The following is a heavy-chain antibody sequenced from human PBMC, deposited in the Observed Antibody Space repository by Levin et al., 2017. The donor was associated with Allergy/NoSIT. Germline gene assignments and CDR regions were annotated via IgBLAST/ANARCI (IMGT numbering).Heavy chain of an antibody. D-gene: IGHD6-13*01. CDR1: GGSISSYY. Sequence: PSETLSLTCTVSGGSISSYYWSWIRQPPGKGLEWIGYIYYSGSTNYNPSLKSRVTISVDTSKNQFSLKLSSVTAADTAVYYCARAIWDSGMGGNWYFDLWGRGTLVTVSS. V-gene: IGHV4-59*01. CDR2: IYYSGST. J-gene: IGHJ2*01. CDR3: ARAIWDSGMGGNWYFDL.